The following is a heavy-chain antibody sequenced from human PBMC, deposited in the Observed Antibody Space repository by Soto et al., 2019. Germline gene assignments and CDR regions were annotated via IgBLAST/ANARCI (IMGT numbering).Heavy chain of an antibody. Sequence: EVQLVESGGGLVQPGGSLRLSCAASGFTFSNNWMSWVRQAPGKGLEWVANIKQDGSEKYYVDSVKGRFTISRDNAKNSLFLQMSILRAEDTAVYYCVAPYCSRARCYAYDFWGQGTLVIVSS. CDR3: VAPYCSRARCYAYDF. CDR2: IKQDGSEK. J-gene: IGHJ4*02. CDR1: GFTFSNNW. D-gene: IGHD2-2*01. V-gene: IGHV3-7*01.